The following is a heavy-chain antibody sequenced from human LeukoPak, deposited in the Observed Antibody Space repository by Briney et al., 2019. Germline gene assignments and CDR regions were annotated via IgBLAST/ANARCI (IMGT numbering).Heavy chain of an antibody. V-gene: IGHV3-21*01. CDR1: GFTFSSYS. Sequence: PGGSLRLSCAASGFTFSSYSMNWVRQAPGKGREWVSSISSSSSYIYYADSVKGRFTNSRDNSKNTLYLQMNSLRAEDTAVYYCAKDLGEQIIDYWGQGTLVTVSS. CDR2: ISSSSSYI. D-gene: IGHD1-26*01. CDR3: AKDLGEQIIDY. J-gene: IGHJ4*02.